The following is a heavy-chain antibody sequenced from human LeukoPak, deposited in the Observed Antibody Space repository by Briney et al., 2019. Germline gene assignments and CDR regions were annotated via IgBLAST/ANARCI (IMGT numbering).Heavy chain of an antibody. CDR3: ARDSDYYYDSSAWGFDY. CDR2: INPNSGGT. V-gene: IGHV1-2*02. Sequence: ASVKVSCKASGYTFTGYYMHWVRQAPGQGLEWMGWINPNSGGTNYAQKFQGRVTITRDTSISTAYMELSRLRSDDTAVYYCARDSDYYYDSSAWGFDYWGQGTLVTVSS. D-gene: IGHD3-22*01. CDR1: GYTFTGYY. J-gene: IGHJ4*02.